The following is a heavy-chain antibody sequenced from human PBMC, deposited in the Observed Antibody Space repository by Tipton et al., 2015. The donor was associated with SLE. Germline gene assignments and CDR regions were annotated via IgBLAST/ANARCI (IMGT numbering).Heavy chain of an antibody. V-gene: IGHV3-30*02. D-gene: IGHD6-13*01. Sequence: SLRLSCAASGFTFSSYGMHWVRQAPGKGLEWVAFIRYDGSNKYYADSVKGRFTISRDNSKNTLYLQMNSLRAEDTAVYYCAKVWRKQQLVQESNYWGQGILVTVSS. CDR1: GFTFSSYG. J-gene: IGHJ4*02. CDR2: IRYDGSNK. CDR3: AKVWRKQQLVQESNY.